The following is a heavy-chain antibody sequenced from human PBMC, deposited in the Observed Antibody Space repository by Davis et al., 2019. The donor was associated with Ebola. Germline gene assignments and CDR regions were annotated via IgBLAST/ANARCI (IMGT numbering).Heavy chain of an antibody. D-gene: IGHD5-24*01. CDR1: EFTFSDYA. Sequence: PGGSLRLSCAGSEFTFSDYAMSWVRQAPGGGLEWVSSISGSGKNRYYADSVKGRHTISRDNRKKTLYLQLNSLRADDTAVYYCAKADNSDDFSYYYMDVWGKGTTVTVSS. CDR3: AKADNSDDFSYYYMDV. CDR2: ISGSGKNR. J-gene: IGHJ6*03. V-gene: IGHV3-23*01.